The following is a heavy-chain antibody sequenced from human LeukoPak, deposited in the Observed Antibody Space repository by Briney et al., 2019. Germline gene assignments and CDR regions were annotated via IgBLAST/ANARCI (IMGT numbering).Heavy chain of an antibody. CDR2: ISGSGGST. J-gene: IGHJ6*03. V-gene: IGHV3-23*01. Sequence: GGSLRLSCAASAFSIRGHNMHWVRQAPGKGLEWVSAISGSGGSTYYADSVKGRFTISRDNSKNTLYLQMNSLRAEDTAVYYCAKGPSGYYYYYMDVWGKGTTVTVSS. CDR3: AKGPSGYYYYYMDV. CDR1: AFSIRGHN.